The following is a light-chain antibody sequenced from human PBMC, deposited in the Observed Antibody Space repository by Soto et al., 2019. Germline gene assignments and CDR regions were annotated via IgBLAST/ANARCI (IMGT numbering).Light chain of an antibody. CDR2: AAS. CDR1: QTISSW. Sequence: DIQMTQSPSTLSASVGDRVTITCRASQTISSWLAWYQQKPGKAPKFLIYAASTLESGVSSRFSGRGSGTEFTLTINSLQPEDFATYYCQQYKSYLRTFGQGTKVDIK. J-gene: IGKJ1*01. V-gene: IGKV1-5*01. CDR3: QQYKSYLRT.